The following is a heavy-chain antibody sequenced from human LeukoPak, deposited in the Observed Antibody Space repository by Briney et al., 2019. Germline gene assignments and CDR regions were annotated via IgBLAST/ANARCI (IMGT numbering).Heavy chain of an antibody. CDR2: ISSSGSTT. V-gene: IGHV3-48*03. CDR3: ARGALPLNYYYYYMDV. Sequence: GGSLRLSCAASGFTSSSYEINWVRQAPGKGLEWVSYISSSGSTTYYADSVKGRFTISRDNVKNSLYLQMNSLRAEDTAVHYCARGALPLNYYYYYMDVWGKGTTVTVSS. CDR1: GFTSSSYE. J-gene: IGHJ6*03.